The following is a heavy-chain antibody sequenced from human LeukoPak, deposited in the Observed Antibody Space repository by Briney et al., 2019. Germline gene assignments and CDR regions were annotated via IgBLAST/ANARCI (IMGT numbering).Heavy chain of an antibody. Sequence: PSETLSLTCTVSGGSISSYYWSWIRQPPGKGLEWIGYIYYSGSTNYNPSLKSRVTISVDTSKNQFSLKLSSVTAADTAVYYCARDGPYNWNHFDYWGRGTLVTVSS. CDR1: GGSISSYY. J-gene: IGHJ4*02. CDR3: ARDGPYNWNHFDY. D-gene: IGHD1-20*01. CDR2: IYYSGST. V-gene: IGHV4-59*01.